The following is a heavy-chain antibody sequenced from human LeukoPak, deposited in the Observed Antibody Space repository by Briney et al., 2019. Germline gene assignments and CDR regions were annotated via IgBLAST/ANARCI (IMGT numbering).Heavy chain of an antibody. CDR2: ISYDGSNK. CDR1: GLTFSRFA. D-gene: IGHD2-15*01. V-gene: IGHV3-30*14. Sequence: PGGSLRLSCAASGLTFSRFAMSWVRQAPGKGLEWVAVISYDGSNKYYADSVKGRFTISRDHSKNTLYLQMNSLRAEDTAVYYCARAPRMVYFDYWGQGTLVTVSS. CDR3: ARAPRMVYFDY. J-gene: IGHJ4*02.